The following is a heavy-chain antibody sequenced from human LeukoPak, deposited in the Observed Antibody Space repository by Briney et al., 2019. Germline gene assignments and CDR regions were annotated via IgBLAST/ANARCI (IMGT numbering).Heavy chain of an antibody. J-gene: IGHJ4*02. CDR3: ARDRHKYNYDSGGYPPY. D-gene: IGHD3-22*01. Sequence: GGSLRLSCAASGFTFSSYEMNWVRQAPGKGLEWVSGISWNSGSIGYADSVKGRFTISRDNAKNSLYLQMNTLRAEDTAVYYCARDRHKYNYDSGGYPPYWGQGTLVTVSS. CDR1: GFTFSSYE. V-gene: IGHV3-9*01. CDR2: ISWNSGSI.